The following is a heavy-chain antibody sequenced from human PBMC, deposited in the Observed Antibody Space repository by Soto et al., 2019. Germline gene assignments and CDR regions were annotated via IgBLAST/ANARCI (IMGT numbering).Heavy chain of an antibody. D-gene: IGHD2-2*01. CDR1: GDSISSSSSS. J-gene: IGHJ6*03. V-gene: IGHV4-39*01. Sequence: SETLSLTCTVSGDSISSSSSSWGWIRQPPGKGLEWLGIISYSGSTYYSPSLKSRVTISVDASKNLFSLKLSSVTAADTAVYYCARIYVTDVVVVPASKDYMDVWGKGTTVTVSS. CDR2: ISYSGST. CDR3: ARIYVTDVVVVPASKDYMDV.